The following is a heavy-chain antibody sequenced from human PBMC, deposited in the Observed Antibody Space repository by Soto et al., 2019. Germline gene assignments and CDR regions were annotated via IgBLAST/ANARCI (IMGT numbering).Heavy chain of an antibody. CDR1: GFTFSSYW. V-gene: IGHV3-74*01. CDR2: INSDGSST. CDR3: ARGYCSSTSCLRGSNWFDP. D-gene: IGHD2-2*01. Sequence: PGGSLRLSCAASGFTFSSYWMHWVRQAPGKGLVWVSRINSDGSSTSYADSVKGRFTISRDNAKNTLYLQMNSLRAEDTAVYYCARGYCSSTSCLRGSNWFDPWGQGTLVTVSS. J-gene: IGHJ5*02.